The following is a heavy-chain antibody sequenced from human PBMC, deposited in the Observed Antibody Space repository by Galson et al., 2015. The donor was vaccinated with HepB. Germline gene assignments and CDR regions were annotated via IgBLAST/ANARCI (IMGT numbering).Heavy chain of an antibody. CDR3: AREAEIQLWLPLDY. V-gene: IGHV3-48*02. Sequence: SLRLSCATSGLTFSTYTMNWVRQAPGEGLEWVSSISGSGGTIYYADSVKGRFTISRDNAKNSLYLQMNSLRDEDTAVYYCAREAEIQLWLPLDYWGQGTLVTVSS. CDR1: GLTFSTYT. J-gene: IGHJ4*02. D-gene: IGHD5-18*01. CDR2: ISGSGGTI.